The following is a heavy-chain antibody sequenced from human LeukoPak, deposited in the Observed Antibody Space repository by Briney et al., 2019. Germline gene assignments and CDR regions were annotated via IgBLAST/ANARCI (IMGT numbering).Heavy chain of an antibody. CDR2: INPNSGGT. V-gene: IGHV1-2*06. CDR1: GYTFTGYY. D-gene: IGHD3-22*01. CDR3: ARDYYDSSGYYW. Sequence: ASMKVSCKASGYTFTGYYMHWVRQAPGQGLEWMGRINPNSGGTNYAQKFQGRVTMTRDTSISTAYMELSRLRSDDTAVYYCARDYYDSSGYYWWGQGTLVTVSS. J-gene: IGHJ4*02.